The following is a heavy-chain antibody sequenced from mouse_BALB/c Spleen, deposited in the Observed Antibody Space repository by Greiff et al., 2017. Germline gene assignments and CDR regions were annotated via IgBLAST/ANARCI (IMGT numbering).Heavy chain of an antibody. D-gene: IGHD2-3*01. CDR1: GFNIQDYY. CDR3: NAGEALSYAMDY. J-gene: IGHJ4*01. V-gene: IGHV14-4*02. CDR2: IDPENGDT. Sequence: EVKLMESGAELVRSGASVKLSCTASGFNIQDYYMHWVKQRPEQGLEWIGWIDPENGDTEYAPKFQGNATMTEYTSSNTAYLQRSSLTSEDTAVYYCNAGEALSYAMDYWGQGTSVTVSS.